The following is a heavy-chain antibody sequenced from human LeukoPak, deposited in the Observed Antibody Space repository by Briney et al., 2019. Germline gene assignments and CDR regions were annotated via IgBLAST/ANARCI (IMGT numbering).Heavy chain of an antibody. J-gene: IGHJ4*02. CDR3: ARFGRNLYDILTGYVYYFDY. V-gene: IGHV4-4*07. CDR2: IYTSGST. Sequence: SETLSLTCTVSGGSISNYYWSWIRQPAGKGLEWIGRIYTSGSTNYNPSLKSRVTISVDTSKNQFSLKLSSVTAADTAVYYCARFGRNLYDILTGYVYYFDYWGQGTLVTVSS. CDR1: GGSISNYY. D-gene: IGHD3-9*01.